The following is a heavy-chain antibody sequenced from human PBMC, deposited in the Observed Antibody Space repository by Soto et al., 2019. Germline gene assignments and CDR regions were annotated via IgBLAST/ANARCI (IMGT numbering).Heavy chain of an antibody. J-gene: IGHJ6*02. CDR3: AKDRSATLYYYGMDV. CDR1: GFTFRSHG. D-gene: IGHD6-19*01. CDR2: LSYDGSNK. V-gene: IGHV3-30*18. Sequence: QLVQSGGGVVQPGRSLRLSCAASGFTFRSHGMHWVRQAPGKGLESVALLSYDGSNKHYADSVKGRFTISRDNSKDMLYLEMNNLRAEDTAVYYCAKDRSATLYYYGMDVWGQGTTVTVSS.